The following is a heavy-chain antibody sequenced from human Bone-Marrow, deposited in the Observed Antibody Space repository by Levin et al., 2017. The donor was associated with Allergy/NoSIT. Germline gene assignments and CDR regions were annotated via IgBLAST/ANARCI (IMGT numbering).Heavy chain of an antibody. J-gene: IGHJ5*02. D-gene: IGHD3-22*01. V-gene: IGHV3-74*01. CDR2: INSDGSST. CDR1: GFTFSSYW. CDR3: ARDRVPMGGYDSSGYYGPSGWFDP. Sequence: GGSLRLSCAASGFTFSSYWMHWVRQAPGKGLVWVSRINSDGSSTSYADSVKGRFTISRDNAKNTLYLQMNSLRAEDTAVYYCARDRVPMGGYDSSGYYGPSGWFDPWGQGTLVTVSS.